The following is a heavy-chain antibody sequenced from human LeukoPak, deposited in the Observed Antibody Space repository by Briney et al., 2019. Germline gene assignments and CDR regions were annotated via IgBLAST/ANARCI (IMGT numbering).Heavy chain of an antibody. CDR3: ARATVVVPAAISGAFDI. CDR2: IYYSGST. V-gene: IGHV4-39*07. CDR1: GGSISSSSYY. D-gene: IGHD2-2*01. J-gene: IGHJ3*02. Sequence: SETLSLTCTVSGGSISSSSYYWGWIRQPPGKGLEWIGSIYYSGSTYYNPSLKSRVTISVDTSKNQFSLKLSSVTAADTAVYYCARATVVVPAAISGAFDIWGQGTMVTVSS.